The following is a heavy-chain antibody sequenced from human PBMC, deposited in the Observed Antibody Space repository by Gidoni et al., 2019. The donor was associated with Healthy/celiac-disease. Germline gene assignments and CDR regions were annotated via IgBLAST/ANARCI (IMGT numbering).Heavy chain of an antibody. CDR2: ISYDGSNK. V-gene: IGHV3-30*18. Sequence: QVQLVESGGGVVQPGRSLRLSCAASGFTFSSYGMHWVRQAPGKGLEGVAVISYDGSNKYYADSVKGRFTISRDNSKTTLYLQMNSLRAEDTAVYYCAKGYYDFWSGYWGFDYWGQGTLVTVSS. CDR3: AKGYYDFWSGYWGFDY. J-gene: IGHJ4*02. D-gene: IGHD3-3*01. CDR1: GFTFSSYG.